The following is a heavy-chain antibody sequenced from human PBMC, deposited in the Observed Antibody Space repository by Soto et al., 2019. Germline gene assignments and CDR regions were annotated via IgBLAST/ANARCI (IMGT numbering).Heavy chain of an antibody. CDR2: INSDGSST. J-gene: IGHJ3*02. Sequence: PGGSLRLSCAASGFTFSSYWMHWVRQAPGKGLVWVSRINSDGSSTSYADSVKGRFTISRDNAKNTLYLQMNSLRAEDTAVYYCARVDGRWYPDDAFDIWGQGTMVTVSS. CDR3: ARVDGRWYPDDAFDI. V-gene: IGHV3-74*01. CDR1: GFTFSSYW. D-gene: IGHD6-13*01.